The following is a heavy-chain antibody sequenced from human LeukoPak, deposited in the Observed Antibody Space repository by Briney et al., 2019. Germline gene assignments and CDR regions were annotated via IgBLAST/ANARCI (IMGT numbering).Heavy chain of an antibody. CDR1: GFTFSSYG. V-gene: IGHV3-30*18. Sequence: PGRSLRLSCAASGFTFSSYGMHWVRQAPGKGLEWMAVISYDGSNKYYADSVKGRFTISRDNSKNTLYLQMNSLRAEDTAVYYCAKDHGIVVVPDGHYYYYGMDVWGKGTTDTVSS. D-gene: IGHD2-2*01. J-gene: IGHJ6*04. CDR2: ISYDGSNK. CDR3: AKDHGIVVVPDGHYYYYGMDV.